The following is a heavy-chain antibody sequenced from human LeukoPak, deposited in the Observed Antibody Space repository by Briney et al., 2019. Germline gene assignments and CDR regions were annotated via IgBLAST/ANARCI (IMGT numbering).Heavy chain of an antibody. CDR2: IIPKYSAS. D-gene: IGHD3-3*02. J-gene: IGHJ3*01. CDR1: GGSFSEYP. Sequence: SVKVSCKASGGSFSEYPINWVRQAPGQGLEWLGGIIPKYSASNYAQAFQGRVTITADESTNTVYMEMSGLRPDDTAVYYCVRPDRIFGVPAAFDAWGQGTLVAVSS. V-gene: IGHV1-69*01. CDR3: VRPDRIFGVPAAFDA.